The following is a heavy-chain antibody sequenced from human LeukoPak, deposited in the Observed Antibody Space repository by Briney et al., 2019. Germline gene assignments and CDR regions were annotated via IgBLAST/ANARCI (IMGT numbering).Heavy chain of an antibody. V-gene: IGHV1-18*01. J-gene: IGHJ4*02. Sequence: ASVKGSCTASGYTFTSYGISWVRQAPVQGLEWLGRISAYNGNTNYAQKLQGRITMTTDTSTSTAYMELRSLRSDDTAVYYCMRGSPYGDGANYFDYWGAGTLVTVSS. CDR3: MRGSPYGDGANYFDY. D-gene: IGHD4-17*01. CDR1: GYTFTSYG. CDR2: ISAYNGNT.